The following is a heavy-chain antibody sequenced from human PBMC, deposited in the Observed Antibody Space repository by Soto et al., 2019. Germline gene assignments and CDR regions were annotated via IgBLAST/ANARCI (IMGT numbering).Heavy chain of an antibody. CDR1: GFTFSSYG. V-gene: IGHV3-30*18. J-gene: IGHJ4*02. CDR2: ISYDGSNK. Sequence: GGSLRLSCAASGFTFSSYGMHWVRQAPGKGLEWVAVISYDGSNKYYADSVKGRFTISRDNSKNTLYLQMNSLRAEDTAVYYCAKDKWGYCSGGSCYPYYFDYWGQGTLVTVSS. CDR3: AKDKWGYCSGGSCYPYYFDY. D-gene: IGHD2-15*01.